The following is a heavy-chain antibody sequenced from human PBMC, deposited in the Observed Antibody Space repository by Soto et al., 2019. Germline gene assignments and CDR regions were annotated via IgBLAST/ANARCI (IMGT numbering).Heavy chain of an antibody. J-gene: IGHJ2*01. V-gene: IGHV3-23*01. D-gene: IGHD3-3*01. CDR3: ANDRITATIRKHWWCDF. CDR1: GFTFLNDG. Sequence: EVALLDSGGDLVQPGGSLRLSCAVSGFTFLNDGMSWVRQVPWKGPEGVSSISGGADITYYADSVKGRFTISRDSSTNTLFLQMNDVRGEDTAIYFCANDRITATIRKHWWCDFWGRGTLVSVSS. CDR2: ISGGADIT.